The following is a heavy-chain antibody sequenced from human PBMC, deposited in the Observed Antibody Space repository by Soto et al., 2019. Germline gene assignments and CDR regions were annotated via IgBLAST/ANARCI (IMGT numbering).Heavy chain of an antibody. D-gene: IGHD3-10*01. J-gene: IGHJ4*02. V-gene: IGHV3-23*01. CDR3: ARPFREYDTQYYNFYNY. Sequence: AGGSLRLSCAASGFIFTNYAMSWVRQVPGKGLEWVSTITGSGSTAEYADSVRGRFTVSRDISKNMLYLQMNSLTAEDTAIYYCARPFREYDTQYYNFYNYWGQGTLVTVSS. CDR2: ITGSGSTA. CDR1: GFIFTNYA.